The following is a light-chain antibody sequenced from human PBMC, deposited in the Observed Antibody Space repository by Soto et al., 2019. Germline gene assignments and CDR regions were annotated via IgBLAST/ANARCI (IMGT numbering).Light chain of an antibody. CDR3: QQYNSYPWT. J-gene: IGKJ1*01. V-gene: IGKV1-5*03. CDR1: QTISSW. Sequence: DVQMTQSPSTLSGSVGDRVTITCRASQTISSWLAWYQQKPGKAPKLLIYKASTLKSGVPSRFRGAESGTEFTLTISSLQPDDFAVYYCQQYNSYPWTFAQGTKVDIK. CDR2: KAS.